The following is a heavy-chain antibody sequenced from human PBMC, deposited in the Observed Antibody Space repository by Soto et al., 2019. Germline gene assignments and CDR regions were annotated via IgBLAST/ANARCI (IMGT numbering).Heavy chain of an antibody. CDR2: IWYDGSNK. CDR1: GFTFSSYG. CDR3: ARGGLTDYFDY. D-gene: IGHD2-21*02. J-gene: IGHJ4*02. V-gene: IGHV3-33*01. Sequence: QVQLVESGGGVVQPGRSLRLYCAASGFTFSSYGMHWVRQAPGKGLEWVAVIWYDGSNKYYADSVKGRFTISRDNSKNTVYLQMNSLRAEDTAVYFCARGGLTDYFDYWGQGTLVTVSS.